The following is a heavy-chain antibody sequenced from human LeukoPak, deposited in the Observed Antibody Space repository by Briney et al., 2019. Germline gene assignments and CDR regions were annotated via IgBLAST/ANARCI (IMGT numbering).Heavy chain of an antibody. V-gene: IGHV1-46*01. CDR1: GYTFTSYY. Sequence: ASVKVSCTASGYTFTSYYMHWVRQAPGQGLEWMGIINPSGGSTSYAQKFQGRVTMTRDTSTSTVYMELSSLRSEDTAVYYCARESRWELSAFDIWGQGTMVTVSS. D-gene: IGHD1-26*01. J-gene: IGHJ3*02. CDR3: ARESRWELSAFDI. CDR2: INPSGGST.